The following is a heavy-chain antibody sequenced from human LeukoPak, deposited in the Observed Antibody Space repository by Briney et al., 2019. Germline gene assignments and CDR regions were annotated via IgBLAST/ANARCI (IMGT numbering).Heavy chain of an antibody. V-gene: IGHV3-7*01. CDR3: ARDPSMIGDPDAFDI. D-gene: IGHD3-10*02. Sequence: PGGSLRLSCAASGFTFSSYWMSWVRQAPGKGLEWVANIKQDGSEKYYVDSVKGRFTISRDNAKNSLYLQMNSLRAEDTAVYYCARDPSMIGDPDAFDIWGQGTMVTVSS. CDR1: GFTFSSYW. CDR2: IKQDGSEK. J-gene: IGHJ3*02.